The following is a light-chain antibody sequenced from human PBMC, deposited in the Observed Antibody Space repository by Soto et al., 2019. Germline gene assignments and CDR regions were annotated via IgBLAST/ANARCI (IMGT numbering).Light chain of an antibody. CDR1: SSDIGAYDS. J-gene: IGLJ2*01. Sequence: QAASVSGSPGQSITIPCTGTSSDIGAYDSVSWYQQYPDKAPKLIIYDVANRPSGVSDRLSGSKSGNTASLTISGLQAEDEADYYCTSYTTFSTLVLGGGTKVTVL. V-gene: IGLV2-14*01. CDR2: DVA. CDR3: TSYTTFSTLV.